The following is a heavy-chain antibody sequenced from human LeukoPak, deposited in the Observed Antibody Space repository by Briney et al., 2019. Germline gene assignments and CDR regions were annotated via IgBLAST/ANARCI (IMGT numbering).Heavy chain of an antibody. D-gene: IGHD3-10*01. CDR1: GFTFSRYW. J-gene: IGHJ4*02. Sequence: GGSLRLSCAASGFTFSRYWMHWVRQAPGKGLMWVSRISPDGSTTLYADSVKGRFTISRDNAKNTLYLQMNSLRDEDTAVYYCARDQSDYYGSGSYSEGSYCGQGTLVTVSS. CDR3: ARDQSDYYGSGSYSEGSY. CDR2: ISPDGSTT. V-gene: IGHV3-74*03.